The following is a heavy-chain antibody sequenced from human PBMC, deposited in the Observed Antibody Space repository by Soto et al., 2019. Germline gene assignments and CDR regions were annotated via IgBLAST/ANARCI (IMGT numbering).Heavy chain of an antibody. CDR1: GSTFSSYW. Sequence: EVQLVESGGGLVQPGGSLRLSCAASGSTFSSYWMSWVRQAPGKGLEWVANIKQDGSEKYYVDSVKGRFTISRDNAKNSLYLQMNSLRAEDTAVYYCARAGRGVVEPAATRAYYYYYGMDVWGQGTTVTVSS. V-gene: IGHV3-7*01. D-gene: IGHD2-2*01. J-gene: IGHJ6*02. CDR2: IKQDGSEK. CDR3: ARAGRGVVEPAATRAYYYYYGMDV.